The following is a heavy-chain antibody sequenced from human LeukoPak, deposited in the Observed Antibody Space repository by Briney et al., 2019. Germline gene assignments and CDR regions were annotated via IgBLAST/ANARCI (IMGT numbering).Heavy chain of an antibody. V-gene: IGHV4-39*01. J-gene: IGHJ5*02. CDR3: ARATGYSSQEIPRFDP. D-gene: IGHD6-13*01. Sequence: SETLSLTCTVSGGSISSSSYYWGWIRQPPGKGLEWIGSIYYRGSTNYNPSLKSRVTISVDTSKNQFSLKLSSVTAADTAVYYCARATGYSSQEIPRFDPWGQGTLVTVSS. CDR2: IYYRGST. CDR1: GGSISSSSYY.